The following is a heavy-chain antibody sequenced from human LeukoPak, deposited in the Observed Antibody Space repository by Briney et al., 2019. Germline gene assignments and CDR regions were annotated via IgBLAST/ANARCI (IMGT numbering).Heavy chain of an antibody. CDR1: GFTFSSYG. CDR3: AKDQSSDYAPDY. Sequence: PGRSLRLSCAASGFTFSSYGMHWVRQAPGKGLEWVAFISYDGSKKYYVGSVKGRFTISRDSSNNTLYLQMNSLRAEDTAVYYCAKDQSSDYAPDYWGQGTLVTVSS. V-gene: IGHV3-30*18. CDR2: ISYDGSKK. D-gene: IGHD4-17*01. J-gene: IGHJ4*02.